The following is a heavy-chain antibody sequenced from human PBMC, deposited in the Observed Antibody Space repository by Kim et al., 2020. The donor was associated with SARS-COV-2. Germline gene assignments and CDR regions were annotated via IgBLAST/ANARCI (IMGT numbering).Heavy chain of an antibody. D-gene: IGHD3-10*01. V-gene: IGHV3-30*18. Sequence: GGSLRLSCAASGLTFSSYGMYWARQTPGKGLEWVASISYDGSNQYHADSVKGRFTISRDNSKNTLYLQMNSLRAEDTAVYSCAKGALGRGADRDYWGQGTLVTVSS. CDR3: AKGALGRGADRDY. J-gene: IGHJ4*02. CDR1: GLTFSSYG. CDR2: ISYDGSNQ.